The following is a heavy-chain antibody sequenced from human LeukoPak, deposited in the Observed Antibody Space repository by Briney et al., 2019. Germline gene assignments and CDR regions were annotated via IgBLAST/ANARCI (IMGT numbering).Heavy chain of an antibody. Sequence: SETLSPTCTVSGGSISSSSYYWGWLRQPPGKGLEWIGSIYYSGSTYYNPSLKSRVTISGDTSKNQFSLKLSSVTAADTAVYYCAHYCSGGSCYSSRGAFDIWGQGTMVTVSS. CDR1: GGSISSSSYY. V-gene: IGHV4-39*01. D-gene: IGHD2-15*01. J-gene: IGHJ3*02. CDR2: IYYSGST. CDR3: AHYCSGGSCYSSRGAFDI.